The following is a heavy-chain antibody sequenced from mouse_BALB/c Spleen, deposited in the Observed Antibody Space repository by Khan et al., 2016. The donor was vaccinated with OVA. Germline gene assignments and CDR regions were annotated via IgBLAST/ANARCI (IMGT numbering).Heavy chain of an antibody. D-gene: IGHD1-1*01. CDR2: IWRGGST. J-gene: IGHJ4*01. Sequence: QVQLKQSGPGLVQPSQSLSITCTVSGFSLTSYGVHWVRQSPGKGLEWLGEIWRGGSTDYNAAFMSRLSITKDNSKSQVFFKMNSLQADDTAIYYCARKITTVDYYAMDYWGQGTSVTVSS. CDR3: ARKITTVDYYAMDY. V-gene: IGHV2-5*01. CDR1: GFSLTSYG.